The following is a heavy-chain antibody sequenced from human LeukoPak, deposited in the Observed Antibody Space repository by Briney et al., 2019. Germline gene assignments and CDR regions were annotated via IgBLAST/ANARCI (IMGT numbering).Heavy chain of an antibody. V-gene: IGHV4-34*01. CDR3: ARGQPRNFDY. CDR1: GGSFSGYY. J-gene: IGHJ4*02. CDR2: INHSGST. Sequence: SETLSLTCAVYGGSFSGYYWSWIRQPPGKGLEWIGEINHSGSTNYNPSLKSRGTISADTSKNQFSLKLSSVTAADTAVYYCARGQPRNFDYWGQGTLVTVSS.